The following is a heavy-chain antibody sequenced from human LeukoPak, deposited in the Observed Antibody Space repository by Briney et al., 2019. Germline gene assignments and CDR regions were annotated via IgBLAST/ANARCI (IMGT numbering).Heavy chain of an antibody. D-gene: IGHD3-3*01. J-gene: IGHJ4*02. CDR1: GGSISSGGYS. CDR3: ARHSTFFGVVIIKGRVRGPFDY. CDR2: IYHSGST. Sequence: SETLSLTCAVSGGSISSGGYSWSWIRQPPGKGLEWIGYIYHSGSTYYNPSLKSRVTISVDRSKNQFSLKLSSVTAADTAVYYCARHSTFFGVVIIKGRVRGPFDYWGQGTLVTVSS. V-gene: IGHV4-30-2*01.